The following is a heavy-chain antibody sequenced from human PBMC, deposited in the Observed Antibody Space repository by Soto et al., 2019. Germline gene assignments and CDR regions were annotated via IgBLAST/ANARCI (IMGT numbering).Heavy chain of an antibody. V-gene: IGHV4-39*01. J-gene: IGHJ6*03. CDR1: GGSIRSSSYY. D-gene: IGHD4-17*01. CDR2: IYYSGST. Sequence: PSETLSLTCTVSGGSIRSSSYYWGWIRQPPGKGLEWIGSIYYSGSTYYNPSLKSRVTISVDTSKNQFSLKLSSVTAADTAVYYCAAPGGDYGDFRGYYYYYMDVWGKGTTVTVSS. CDR3: AAPGGDYGDFRGYYYYYMDV.